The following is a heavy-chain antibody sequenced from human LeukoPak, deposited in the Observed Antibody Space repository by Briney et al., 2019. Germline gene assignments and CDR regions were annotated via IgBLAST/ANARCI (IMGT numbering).Heavy chain of an antibody. J-gene: IGHJ4*02. V-gene: IGHV3-7*01. CDR2: IKQDGSEK. CDR3: ARDFAHSDFWSGKYYFDY. Sequence: GGSLRLSCAASGFTFSSYWMNWVRQAPGKGLEWVANIKQDGSEKYYVDSVKGRFTISRDNAKNSLYLQMNSLRAEDTAVYYCARDFAHSDFWSGKYYFDYWGQGTLVTVSS. D-gene: IGHD3-3*01. CDR1: GFTFSSYW.